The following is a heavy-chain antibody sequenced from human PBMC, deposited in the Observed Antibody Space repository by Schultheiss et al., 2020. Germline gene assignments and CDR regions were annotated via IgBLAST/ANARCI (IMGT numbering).Heavy chain of an antibody. V-gene: IGHV4-61*01. D-gene: IGHD4-17*01. CDR1: GYSISSGYY. Sequence: SETLSLTCTVSGYSISSGYYWSWLRQPPGKGLEWIGYIYYSGSTNYNPSLKSRVTISVDTSKNQFSLKLSSVTAADTAVYYCARSGLVDGDYFWGQGTLVTVSS. CDR2: IYYSGST. J-gene: IGHJ4*02. CDR3: ARSGLVDGDYF.